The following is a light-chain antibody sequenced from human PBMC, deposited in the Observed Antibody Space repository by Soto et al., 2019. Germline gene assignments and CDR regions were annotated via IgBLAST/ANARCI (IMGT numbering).Light chain of an antibody. V-gene: IGLV1-40*01. CDR2: RNT. CDR3: QSYDSGLRV. Sequence: QAVVTQPPSVSGAPGQRVTISCTGSSSDIGSAYDVHWYQHLPGTAPKLLIFRNTNRPSGVPDRFSGSKSGTSASLAITGLQAEDEGDYYCQSYDSGLRVFGGGTKLTVL. J-gene: IGLJ2*01. CDR1: SSDIGSAYD.